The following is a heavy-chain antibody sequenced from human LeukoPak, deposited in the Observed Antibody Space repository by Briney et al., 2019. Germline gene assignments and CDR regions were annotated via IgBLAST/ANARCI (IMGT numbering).Heavy chain of an antibody. D-gene: IGHD3-10*01. Sequence: GASVKVSCKASGYTLTGYYMHWVRQAPGQGLEWMGWINPNNGATNYAQKFQGRVTMTRDTSISTAYMELSRLRSDDTAVYYCARGANVLLWFGESQYFDYWGQGTLVTVSS. CDR2: INPNNGAT. J-gene: IGHJ4*02. V-gene: IGHV1-2*02. CDR1: GYTLTGYY. CDR3: ARGANVLLWFGESQYFDY.